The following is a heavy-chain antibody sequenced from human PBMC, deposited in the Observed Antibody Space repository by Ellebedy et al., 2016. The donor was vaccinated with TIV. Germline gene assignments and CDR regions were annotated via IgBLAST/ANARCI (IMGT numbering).Heavy chain of an antibody. V-gene: IGHV3-33*01. J-gene: IGHJ3*02. CDR2: IWYDGSNK. D-gene: IGHD5-18*01. CDR3: ARETDTAMVRDNAFDI. Sequence: GGSLRLSXAASGFTFSSYGMHWVRQAPGKGLEWVAVIWYDGSNKYYADSVKGRFTISRDNAKNSLYLQMNSLRAEDTAVYYCARETDTAMVRDNAFDIWGQGTMVTVSS. CDR1: GFTFSSYG.